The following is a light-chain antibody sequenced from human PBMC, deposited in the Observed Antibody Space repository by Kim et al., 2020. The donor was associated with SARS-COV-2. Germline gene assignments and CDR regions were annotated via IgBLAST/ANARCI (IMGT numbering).Light chain of an antibody. CDR1: QSVLYSSNNENY. CDR3: QQYYSAPLT. J-gene: IGKJ4*01. Sequence: DIVMTQSPDSLAVSLGERATINCKSSQSVLYSSNNENYLAWYQQKPGQPPKLLIYWASTRESGVPDRFSGSGSGTDFTLTISSLQADDVAVYYCQQYYSAPLTFGGGTKVDIK. CDR2: WAS. V-gene: IGKV4-1*01.